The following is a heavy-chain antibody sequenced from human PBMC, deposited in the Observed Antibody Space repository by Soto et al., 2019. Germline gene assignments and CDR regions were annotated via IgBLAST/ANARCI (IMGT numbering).Heavy chain of an antibody. Sequence: GSLRLSCAASGFTFSSYAMSWVRQAPGKGLEWVSAITGSGDSTYYADSVKGRFTVSRDNSKNTLYLQMNSLRAEDTAVYYCAKVFVFTIREGFDYWGLGTLVTVSS. V-gene: IGHV3-23*01. J-gene: IGHJ4*02. CDR2: ITGSGDST. CDR3: AKVFVFTIREGFDY. CDR1: GFTFSSYA. D-gene: IGHD3-3*01.